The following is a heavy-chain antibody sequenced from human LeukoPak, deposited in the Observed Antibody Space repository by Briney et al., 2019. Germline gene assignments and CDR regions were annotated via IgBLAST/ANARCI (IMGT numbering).Heavy chain of an antibody. CDR2: IYYSGST. J-gene: IGHJ5*02. D-gene: IGHD5-12*01. Sequence: SETLSLTCTVSGSSISSSSYYWGWIRQPPGKGLEWIGSIYYSGSTYYNPSLKSRVTISVDTSKNQFSLKLSSVTAADTAVYYCARSLRWFDPWGQGTLVTVSS. CDR3: ARSLRWFDP. CDR1: GSSISSSSYY. V-gene: IGHV4-39*07.